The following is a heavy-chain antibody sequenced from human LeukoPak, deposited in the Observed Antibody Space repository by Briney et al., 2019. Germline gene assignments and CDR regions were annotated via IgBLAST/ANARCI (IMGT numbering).Heavy chain of an antibody. J-gene: IGHJ6*03. D-gene: IGHD2-2*01. Sequence: GGSLRLSCAASGSTFSSYGMHWVRQAPGKGLEWVSSISSTRTYIYYADSVKGRFTISRDNAKNSLYLQMNSLRAEDTAVYFCARDRIGYCSATSCFVNSYYYMDVWGKGTTVTVSS. CDR1: GSTFSSYG. CDR3: ARDRIGYCSATSCFVNSYYYMDV. CDR2: ISSTRTYI. V-gene: IGHV3-21*01.